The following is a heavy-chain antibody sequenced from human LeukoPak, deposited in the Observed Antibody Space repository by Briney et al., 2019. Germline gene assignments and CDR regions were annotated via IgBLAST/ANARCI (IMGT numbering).Heavy chain of an antibody. V-gene: IGHV3-23*05. CDR1: GFTFDNYA. CDR2: IYGNGYSI. D-gene: IGHD2/OR15-2a*01. Sequence: PGRSLRLSCVTSGFTFDNYAMTWVRQAPGKGLEWVSSIYGNGYSIYYADSVRGRFTLSRDNSRNTLYLEMKNLRAGDTAVYYCARGPDAPEGAPFFYHYMDVWGKGTTVSVS. J-gene: IGHJ6*03. CDR3: ARGPDAPEGAPFFYHYMDV.